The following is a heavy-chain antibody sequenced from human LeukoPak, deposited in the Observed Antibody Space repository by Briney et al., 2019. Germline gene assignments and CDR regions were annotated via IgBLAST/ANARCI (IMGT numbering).Heavy chain of an antibody. CDR2: INHSGST. CDR3: ARGEGGSYYDFDY. CDR1: GGSFSGYY. J-gene: IGHJ4*02. Sequence: SETLSLTCAVYGGSFSGYYWSWIRQPPGKGLEWIGEINHSGSTNYNPSLKSRVTISVDTSKNQFSLKLSSVPAADTAVYYCARGEGGSYYDFDYWGQGTLVTVSS. D-gene: IGHD1-26*01. V-gene: IGHV4-34*01.